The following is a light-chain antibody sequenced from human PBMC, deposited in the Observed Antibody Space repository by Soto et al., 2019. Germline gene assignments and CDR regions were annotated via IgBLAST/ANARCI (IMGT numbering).Light chain of an antibody. CDR2: AND. CDR3: AAWDDSLSALV. CDR1: GSNVGTSS. Sequence: QSVLTQPPSASGTPGPRVTISCSGSGSNVGTSSVYWYQQLPGPAPKLLIYANDQRPSGVPDRFSGSKSGTSASLAISGRRSEDEDDYDCAAWDDSLSALVFCGGTKLTVL. V-gene: IGLV1-47*01. J-gene: IGLJ3*02.